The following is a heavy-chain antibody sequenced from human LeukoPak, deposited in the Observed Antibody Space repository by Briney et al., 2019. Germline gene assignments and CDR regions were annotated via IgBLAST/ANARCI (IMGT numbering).Heavy chain of an antibody. CDR3: ATNWGVGAARHAFDI. J-gene: IGHJ3*02. D-gene: IGHD6-6*01. CDR2: IYTSGST. V-gene: IGHV4-61*02. CDR1: GGSISSGSYY. Sequence: PSQTLSLTCTVSGGSISSGSYYWSWIRQPAGKGLEWIGRIYTSGSTNYNPSLKSRITISVDTSKNQFSLKLSSVTAADTAVYYCATNWGVGAARHAFDIWGQGTMVTVSS.